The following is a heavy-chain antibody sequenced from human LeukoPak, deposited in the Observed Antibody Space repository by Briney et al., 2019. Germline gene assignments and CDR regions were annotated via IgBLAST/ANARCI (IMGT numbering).Heavy chain of an antibody. CDR3: ARAVAGPTQFDY. D-gene: IGHD6-19*01. Sequence: ASVKVSCKASGYTFTSYDINWVRQATGQGLEWMGWMNPNSGNTGYAQKFQGRVTMTRNTSISTAYMELSSLRSGDTAVYYCARAVAGPTQFDYWGQGTLVTVSS. CDR1: GYTFTSYD. V-gene: IGHV1-8*01. J-gene: IGHJ4*02. CDR2: MNPNSGNT.